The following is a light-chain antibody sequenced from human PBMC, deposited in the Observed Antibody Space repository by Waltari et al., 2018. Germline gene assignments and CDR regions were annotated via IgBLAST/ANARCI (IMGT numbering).Light chain of an antibody. J-gene: IGKJ1*01. CDR3: QKYGTLPAT. CDR2: EAS. Sequence: EIVLTPSPGPLSLSPGERATLSCRASQSVSRYLAWYQQKPGQAPRLLIYEASRRATGIPDRFSGSGSGTDFTLTISRLEPEDFAVYYCQKYGTLPATFGQGTKVEIK. V-gene: IGKV3-20*01. CDR1: QSVSRY.